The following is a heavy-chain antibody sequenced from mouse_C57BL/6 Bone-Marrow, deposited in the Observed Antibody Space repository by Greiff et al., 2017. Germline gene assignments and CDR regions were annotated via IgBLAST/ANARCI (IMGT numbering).Heavy chain of an antibody. J-gene: IGHJ3*01. CDR3: ARESYYGSRYGLAY. V-gene: IGHV1-64*01. CDR1: GYTFTSYW. CDR2: IHPNSGST. D-gene: IGHD1-1*01. Sequence: QVQLQQPGAELVKPGASVKLSCKASGYTFTSYWMHWVKQRPGQGLEWIGMIHPNSGSTNYNEKFKGKATLTVDTSSSTAYLQLSSLTSEDSAVFYCARESYYGSRYGLAYWGQGTLVTVSA.